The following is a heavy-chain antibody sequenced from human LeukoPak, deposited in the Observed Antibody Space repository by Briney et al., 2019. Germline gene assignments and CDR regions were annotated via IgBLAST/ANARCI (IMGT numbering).Heavy chain of an antibody. CDR3: ARECVPYYDILTGYHRGANDAFDI. V-gene: IGHV1-69*04. J-gene: IGHJ3*02. CDR1: GGTFSSYA. D-gene: IGHD3-9*01. Sequence: SVKVSCKASGGTFSSYAISWVRQAPGQGLEWMGRIIPILGKANYAQKFQGRITITADKSTSTAYMELSSLRSEDTAVYYCARECVPYYDILTGYHRGANDAFDIWGQGTMVTVSS. CDR2: IIPILGKA.